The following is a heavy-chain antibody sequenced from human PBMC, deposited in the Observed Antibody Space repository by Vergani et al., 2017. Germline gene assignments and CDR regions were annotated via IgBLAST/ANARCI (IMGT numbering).Heavy chain of an antibody. Sequence: QVKLQESGPGLVKPSQTLSLTCSVSGDSISSGVYYWNWIRQHPGKGLEWIGYIYSTGSTHHNPSLRRRINMSLDTSKNQFSLKLNSVTAADTAMYYCARMGGYDEGDAFRIGYFDSWGPGILVTVSS. J-gene: IGHJ4*02. D-gene: IGHD3-22*01. CDR2: IYSTGST. V-gene: IGHV4-31*03. CDR3: ARMGGYDEGDAFRIGYFDS. CDR1: GDSISSGVYY.